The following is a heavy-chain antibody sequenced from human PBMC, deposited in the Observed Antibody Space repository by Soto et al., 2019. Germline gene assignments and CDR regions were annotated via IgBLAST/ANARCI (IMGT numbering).Heavy chain of an antibody. V-gene: IGHV1-3*01. CDR3: ARDRSRESIAAADYFDY. D-gene: IGHD6-13*01. CDR2: INAGNGNT. CDR1: GYTFTSYA. J-gene: IGHJ4*02. Sequence: ASVKVSCKASGYTFTSYAMHWVRQAPGQRPEWMGWINAGNGNTKYSQKFQGRVTITRDTSASTAYMELSSLRSEDTAVYYCARDRSRESIAAADYFDYWGQGTLVTVSS.